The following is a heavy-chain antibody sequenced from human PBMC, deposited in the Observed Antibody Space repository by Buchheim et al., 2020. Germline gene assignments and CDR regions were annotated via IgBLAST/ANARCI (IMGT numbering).Heavy chain of an antibody. J-gene: IGHJ6*02. Sequence: QVQLVQSGAEVKKPGASVKVSCKASGYTFTSYYMNWVRQAPGQGLEWMGIINPSGGSTSYAQKFQGRVTMTRDKLTRTVNMELSSLRSEDTAVYYCARGSSWYDYYYGMDVWGQGTT. CDR1: GYTFTSYY. V-gene: IGHV1-46*01. D-gene: IGHD6-13*01. CDR3: ARGSSWYDYYYGMDV. CDR2: INPSGGST.